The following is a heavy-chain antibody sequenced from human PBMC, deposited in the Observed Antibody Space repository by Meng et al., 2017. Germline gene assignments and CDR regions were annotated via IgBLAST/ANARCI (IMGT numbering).Heavy chain of an antibody. CDR2: ISAYNGNT. Sequence: ASVKVSCKASGYTFTSYGISWVRQAPGQGLEWMGWISAYNGNTNYAQKLQGRVTMTTHTSTSTAYMELRSLRSDDTAVYYCARDWGLYDYVWGSYRYGAFDIWGQGTMVTVSS. D-gene: IGHD3-16*02. J-gene: IGHJ3*02. CDR1: GYTFTSYG. CDR3: ARDWGLYDYVWGSYRYGAFDI. V-gene: IGHV1-18*01.